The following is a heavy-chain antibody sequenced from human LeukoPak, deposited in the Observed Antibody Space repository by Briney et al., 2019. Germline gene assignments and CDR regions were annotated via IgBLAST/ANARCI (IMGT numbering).Heavy chain of an antibody. CDR2: ISYSGST. CDR1: SVSINNYY. Sequence: SETLSLTCAVSSVSINNYYWSWIRQPPGKGLEWIGYISYSGSTNCNPSLKSRVTMSLDTSKNQFSLKLYSVTAADTAVYYCARNYDSSGRFDYWGQGTLVTVSS. J-gene: IGHJ4*02. D-gene: IGHD3-22*01. V-gene: IGHV4-59*01. CDR3: ARNYDSSGRFDY.